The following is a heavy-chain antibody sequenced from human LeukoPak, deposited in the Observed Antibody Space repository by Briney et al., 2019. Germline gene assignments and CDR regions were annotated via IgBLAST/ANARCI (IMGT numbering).Heavy chain of an antibody. V-gene: IGHV3-13*01. D-gene: IGHD2-15*01. CDR1: GFTFTTYD. CDR2: IGTAGDT. J-gene: IGHJ6*03. CDR3: ARDRGGGHMDV. Sequence: GGSLRLSCAASGFTFTTYDMHWVRQATGKGLEWVSAIGTAGDTYYPGSVKGRFTISRENAKNSLYLQMNSLRAGDTAVYYCARDRGGGHMDVWGKGTTVAISS.